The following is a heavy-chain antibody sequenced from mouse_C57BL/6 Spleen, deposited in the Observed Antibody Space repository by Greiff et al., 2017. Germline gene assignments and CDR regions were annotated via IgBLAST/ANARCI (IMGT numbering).Heavy chain of an antibody. Sequence: QVQLKESGPGLVAPSQSLSITCTVSGFSLTSYGVHWVRQPPGKGLEWLVAIWSDGSTTYNSALKSRLSISKDNSKSQVFLKMNSLQTDDTAMYYCARHEGGNYDWFAYWGQGTLVTVSA. V-gene: IGHV2-6-1*01. J-gene: IGHJ3*01. D-gene: IGHD2-1*01. CDR2: IWSDGST. CDR1: GFSLTSYG. CDR3: ARHEGGNYDWFAY.